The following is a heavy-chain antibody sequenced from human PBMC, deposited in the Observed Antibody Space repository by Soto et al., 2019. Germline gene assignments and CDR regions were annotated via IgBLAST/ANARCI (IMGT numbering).Heavy chain of an antibody. CDR1: GGSISSYY. J-gene: IGHJ4*02. D-gene: IGHD6-19*01. Sequence: KPSETLSLTCTVSGGSISSYYWSWIRQPPGKGLEWIGYIYYSGSTNYNPSLKSRVTISVDTSKNQFSLKLSSVTAADTAVYYCAREMENSNGWYGTFDYWGQGTLVTVSS. CDR3: AREMENSNGWYGTFDY. V-gene: IGHV4-59*01. CDR2: IYYSGST.